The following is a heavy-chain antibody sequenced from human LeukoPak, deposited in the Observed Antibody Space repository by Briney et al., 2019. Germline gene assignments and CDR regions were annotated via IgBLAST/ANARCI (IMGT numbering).Heavy chain of an antibody. CDR2: INPSGGST. CDR3: ARVQDEGYCSGGSCSNWFDP. CDR1: GYTFTSYY. J-gene: IGHJ5*02. Sequence: ASVKVSCKASGYTFTSYYMHWVRQAPGQGLEWMGIINPSGGSTSYAQKFQGRVTMTRDTSTSTVYMELSSLRSEDTAVYYCARVQDEGYCSGGSCSNWFDPWGQGTLVTASS. D-gene: IGHD2-15*01. V-gene: IGHV1-46*01.